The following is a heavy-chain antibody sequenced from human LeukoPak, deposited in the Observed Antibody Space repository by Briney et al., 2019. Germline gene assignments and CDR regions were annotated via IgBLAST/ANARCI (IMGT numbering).Heavy chain of an antibody. V-gene: IGHV1-69*13. D-gene: IGHD3-3*01. CDR1: GGTFSSYA. J-gene: IGHJ4*02. CDR3: ARGPVLRFLEWLNY. Sequence: SVKVSCKAPGGTFSSYAISWVRQAPGQGLEWMGGIIPIFGTANYAQKFQGRVTITADESTSTAYMELSSLRSEDTAVYYCARGPVLRFLEWLNYWGQGTLVTVSS. CDR2: IIPIFGTA.